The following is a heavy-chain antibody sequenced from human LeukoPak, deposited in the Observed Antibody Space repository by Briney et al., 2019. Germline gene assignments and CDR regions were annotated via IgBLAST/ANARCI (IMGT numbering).Heavy chain of an antibody. CDR1: GGTFSSYA. D-gene: IGHD1-26*01. CDR2: IIPIFGTA. J-gene: IGHJ4*02. CDR3: ARDRGSGSYYGDY. V-gene: IGHV1-69*05. Sequence: SVKVSCKASGGTFSSYAISWVRQAPGQGLEWMGGIIPIFGTANYAQKFQGRVTVTTDESTSTAYMELSSLRSEDTAVYYCARDRGSGSYYGDYWGQGTPVTVSS.